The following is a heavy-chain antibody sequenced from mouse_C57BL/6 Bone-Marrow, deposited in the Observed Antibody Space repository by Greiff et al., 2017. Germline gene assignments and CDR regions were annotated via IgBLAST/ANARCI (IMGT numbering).Heavy chain of an antibody. V-gene: IGHV1-72*01. CDR3: AREGPYYGYDGGLAY. CDR2: IDPNSGGT. Sequence: QVQLQQPGAELVKPGASVKLSCKASGYTFTSYWMHWVKQRPGRSLEWIGRIDPNSGGTKYNEKFKSKATLTVDKPSSTAYMQLSSLTSEDSAVYYCAREGPYYGYDGGLAYWGQGTLVTVSA. CDR1: GYTFTSYW. J-gene: IGHJ3*01. D-gene: IGHD2-9*01.